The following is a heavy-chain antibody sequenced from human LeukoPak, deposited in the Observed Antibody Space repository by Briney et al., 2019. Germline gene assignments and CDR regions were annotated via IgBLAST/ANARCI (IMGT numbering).Heavy chain of an antibody. CDR1: GGSISCYY. D-gene: IGHD3-22*01. V-gene: IGHV4-59*01. CDR3: ARLYYYDSSGYYPYFDY. Sequence: SETLSLTCTVSGGSISCYYWRWIRQPPGKGLEWSGYIYYSGSTNYNPSLKSRVTISVDTSKNQFSLKLSSVTAADTAVYYCARLYYYDSSGYYPYFDYWGQGTLVTVSS. J-gene: IGHJ4*02. CDR2: IYYSGST.